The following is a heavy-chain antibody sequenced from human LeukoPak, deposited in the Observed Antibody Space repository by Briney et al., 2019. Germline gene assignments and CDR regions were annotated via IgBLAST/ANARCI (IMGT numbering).Heavy chain of an antibody. CDR2: INTSGST. V-gene: IGHV4-61*02. CDR1: GGSISSGSYF. CDR3: AREGYTSSWYSGYYYFDY. Sequence: SDTLSLTCTVSGGSISSGSYFWTWLRQPAGKGLEWIGRINTSGSTNYNPSLKSRVTISVDTSKNQFSLKLSSVTAADTAVFYCAREGYTSSWYSGYYYFDYWGQGTLVTVSS. D-gene: IGHD6-13*01. J-gene: IGHJ4*02.